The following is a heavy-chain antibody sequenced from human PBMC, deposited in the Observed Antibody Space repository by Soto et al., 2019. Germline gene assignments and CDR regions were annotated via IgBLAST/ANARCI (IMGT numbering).Heavy chain of an antibody. J-gene: IGHJ5*02. CDR3: ARDRSGGYNWFDP. Sequence: SETLSLTCTVSGDSINNYYWTWIRQTPGKGLEWIGDIYYSGTTKYNPSLKSRVTISADTSKNQFSLNLRSVTAADTAVYYCARDRSGGYNWFDPWGQGTLVTVSS. V-gene: IGHV4-59*01. CDR2: IYYSGTT. CDR1: GDSINNYY. D-gene: IGHD2-15*01.